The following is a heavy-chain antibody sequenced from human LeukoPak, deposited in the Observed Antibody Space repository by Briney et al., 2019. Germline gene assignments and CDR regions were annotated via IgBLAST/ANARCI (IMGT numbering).Heavy chain of an antibody. CDR1: GYSFTSYW. J-gene: IGHJ4*02. CDR3: ARQQYCSGGSCYFGY. D-gene: IGHD2-15*01. CDR2: IYPGDYDT. V-gene: IGHV5-51*01. Sequence: GESLKISCKGSGYSFTSYWIGWVRQMTGKGLEWMGIIYPGDYDTRYSPSFQGQVTMSADKSISTAYLQWSSLKASDTAMYYCARQQYCSGGSCYFGYWGQGTLVTVSS.